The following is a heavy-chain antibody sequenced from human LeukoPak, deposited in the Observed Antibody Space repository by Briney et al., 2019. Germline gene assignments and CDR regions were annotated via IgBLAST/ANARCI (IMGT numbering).Heavy chain of an antibody. V-gene: IGHV1-69*05. CDR2: IIPIFGTA. D-gene: IGHD3-3*01. CDR1: GGTFSSYA. Sequence: GASVKVSCKASGGTFSSYAISWVRQAPGQGLEWMGGIIPIFGTANYAQKFQGRVTMTRDTSTSTVYMELSSLRSEDTAVYYCAAGGYTIFGVVNGAFDIWGQGTMVTVSS. J-gene: IGHJ3*02. CDR3: AAGGYTIFGVVNGAFDI.